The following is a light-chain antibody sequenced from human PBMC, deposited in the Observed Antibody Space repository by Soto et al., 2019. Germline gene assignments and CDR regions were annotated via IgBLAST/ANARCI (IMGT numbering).Light chain of an antibody. J-gene: IGKJ1*01. CDR2: DAS. CDR3: QQRSNWLWT. Sequence: EIVLTPSPATLSLSPWERSTLSCGASQSVSSYLAWYQQKPGQAPRLLIYDASNRATGIPARFSGSGSGTDFTLTISSLEPEDFAVYYCQQRSNWLWTFGQGTKVDIK. CDR1: QSVSSY. V-gene: IGKV3-11*01.